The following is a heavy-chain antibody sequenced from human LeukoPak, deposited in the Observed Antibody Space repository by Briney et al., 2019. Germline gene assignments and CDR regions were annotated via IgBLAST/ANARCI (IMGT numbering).Heavy chain of an antibody. V-gene: IGHV1-2*02. D-gene: IGHD3-3*01. CDR2: INPNSGGT. CDR1: GYTFTSYY. Sequence: ASVKVSCKASGYTFTSYYMHWVRQAPGQGLEWMGWINPNSGGTNYAQKFQGRVTMTRDTSISTAYMELSRLRSDDTAVYYCARAGITIFGVVSGTDYWGQGTLVTVSS. CDR3: ARAGITIFGVVSGTDY. J-gene: IGHJ4*02.